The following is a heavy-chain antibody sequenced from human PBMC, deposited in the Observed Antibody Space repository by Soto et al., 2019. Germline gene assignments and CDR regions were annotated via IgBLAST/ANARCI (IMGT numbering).Heavy chain of an antibody. CDR3: ARDLRRIAY. Sequence: GGSLRLSCAASGFTFSNAWMSWVRQAPGKGLEWVGRIKSKTDGGTTDYAAPVKGRFTISRDDSKNTLYLQMNSLRAEDTAVYYCARDLRRIAYWGQGTLVTVSS. V-gene: IGHV3-15*01. CDR1: GFTFSNAW. J-gene: IGHJ4*02. CDR2: IKSKTDGGTT.